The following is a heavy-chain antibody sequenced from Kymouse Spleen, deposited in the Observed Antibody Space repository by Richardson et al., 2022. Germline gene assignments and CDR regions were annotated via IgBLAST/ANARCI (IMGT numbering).Heavy chain of an antibody. Sequence: QVQLVESGGGVVQPGRSLRLSCAASGFTFSSYGMHWVRQAPGKGLEWVAVIWYDGSNKYYADSVKGRFTISRDNSKNTLYLQMNSLRAEDTAVYYCARESRRSRITGTTFLDYWGQGTLVTVSS. CDR3: ARESRRSRITGTTFLDY. J-gene: IGHJ4*02. CDR2: IWYDGSNK. CDR1: GFTFSSYG. D-gene: IGHD1-7*01. V-gene: IGHV3-33*01.